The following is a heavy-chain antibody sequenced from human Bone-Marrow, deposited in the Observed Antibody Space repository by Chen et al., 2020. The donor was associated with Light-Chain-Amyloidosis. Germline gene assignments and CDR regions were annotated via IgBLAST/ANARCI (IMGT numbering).Heavy chain of an antibody. V-gene: IGHV3-21*02. CDR3: ARDQVLYTGYDDFDY. Sequence: EVQLVESGGGLVKPGGSLRLSCVGSGFSFLSYNMIWVRQAPGKGLEWVSSISSSSNYIYYADSVKGRFTVSRDNAKNSLYLQMDSLRAEDTAVYYCARDQVLYTGYDDFDYWGQGTLVTVSS. CDR2: ISSSSNYI. D-gene: IGHD5-12*01. CDR1: GFSFLSYN. J-gene: IGHJ4*01.